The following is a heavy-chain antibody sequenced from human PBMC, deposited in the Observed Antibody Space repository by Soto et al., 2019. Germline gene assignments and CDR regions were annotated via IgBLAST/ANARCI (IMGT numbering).Heavy chain of an antibody. V-gene: IGHV3-23*01. CDR3: ANLVVVPAAPSSY. Sequence: EVQLLESGGGLVQPGGSLRLSCAASGFTFSSYAMSWVRLAPGKGLEWVSAISGSGGSTYYADSVKGRFTISRDNSKNTLYLQMNSLRAEDTAVYYCANLVVVPAAPSSYWGQGTLVTVSS. D-gene: IGHD2-2*01. CDR2: ISGSGGST. J-gene: IGHJ4*02. CDR1: GFTFSSYA.